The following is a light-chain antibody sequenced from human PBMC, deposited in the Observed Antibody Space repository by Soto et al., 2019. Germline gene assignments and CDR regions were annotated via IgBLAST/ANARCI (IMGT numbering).Light chain of an antibody. CDR1: SSDVGGYNY. J-gene: IGLJ1*01. Sequence: QSALTQPASVSGSPGQSIAISCTGTSSDVGGYNYVSWHQQHPGEAPKVLISVVSNRPSGVSNRFSGSKSGNTASLTISGLQAEDEADYYCSSYRSGGTFVFGSGTKLTVL. CDR3: SSYRSGGTFV. CDR2: VVS. V-gene: IGLV2-14*01.